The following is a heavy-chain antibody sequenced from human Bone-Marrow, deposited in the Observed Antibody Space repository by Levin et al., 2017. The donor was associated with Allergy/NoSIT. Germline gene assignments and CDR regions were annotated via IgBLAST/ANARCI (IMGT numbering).Heavy chain of an antibody. CDR1: GGSISSGGYY. CDR2: IYYSGST. Sequence: PSETLSLTCTVSGGSISSGGYYWSWIRQHPGKGLEWIGYIYYSGSTYYNPSLKSRVTISVDTSKNQFSLKLSSVTAADTAVYYCARGRAYYYYYMDVWGKGTTVTVSS. J-gene: IGHJ6*03. CDR3: ARGRAYYYYYMDV. V-gene: IGHV4-31*03.